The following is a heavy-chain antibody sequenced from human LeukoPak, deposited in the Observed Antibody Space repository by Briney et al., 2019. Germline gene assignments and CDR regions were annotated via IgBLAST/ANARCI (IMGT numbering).Heavy chain of an antibody. Sequence: SETLSLTCTVSGGSISSGGYYWSWIRQHPGKGLEWIGHIYYSGSTYYNPSLKSRVTISVDTSKNQFSLKLSSVTAADTAVYYCARGPPPVLEWLTLGWFDLWGQGTLVTVSS. CDR1: GGSISSGGYY. J-gene: IGHJ5*02. V-gene: IGHV4-31*03. D-gene: IGHD3-3*01. CDR2: IYYSGST. CDR3: ARGPPPVLEWLTLGWFDL.